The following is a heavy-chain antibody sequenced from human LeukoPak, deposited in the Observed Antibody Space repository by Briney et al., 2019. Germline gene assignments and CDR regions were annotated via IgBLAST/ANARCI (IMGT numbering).Heavy chain of an antibody. CDR2: LKEDGSEK. D-gene: IGHD2/OR15-2a*01. J-gene: IGHJ4*02. V-gene: IGHV3-7*03. Sequence: GGSLRLSCAASGFSFSGYWMTWVRQAPGRGREWVANLKEDGSEKYYADFVKGRFTISRDNAKNSLDLQMNSLRAEDTAVYYCARRGSTDYWGQGTLVTVSS. CDR1: GFSFSGYW. CDR3: ARRGSTDY.